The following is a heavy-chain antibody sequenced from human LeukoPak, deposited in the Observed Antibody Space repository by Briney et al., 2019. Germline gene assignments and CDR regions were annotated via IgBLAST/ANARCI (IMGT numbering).Heavy chain of an antibody. J-gene: IGHJ4*02. CDR1: GFSLSTSGMR. CDR2: IDWDDDK. Sequence: GSGPTLVNPTQTLTLTCTFSGFSLSTSGMRVSWIRQTPGKALEWLARIDWDDDKFYSTSLKTRLTISKDTSKNQVVLTMTNMDPVDTATYYCARTRCSSTSCYPDYWGQGTLVTVSS. D-gene: IGHD2-2*01. CDR3: ARTRCSSTSCYPDY. V-gene: IGHV2-70*04.